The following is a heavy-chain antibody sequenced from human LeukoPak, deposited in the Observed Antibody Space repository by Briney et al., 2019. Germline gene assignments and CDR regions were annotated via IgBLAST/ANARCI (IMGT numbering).Heavy chain of an antibody. CDR1: GFTFSDYY. D-gene: IGHD4-17*01. V-gene: IGHV3-11*01. CDR2: ISSSGSTI. J-gene: IGHJ4*02. Sequence: GSLRLSCAASGFTFSDYYMSWIRQAPGKGLEWVSYISSSGSTIYYADSVKGRFTISRDNAKNSLYPQMNSLRAEDTAVYYCAKDIGIWDYGDYYYWGQGTLVTVSS. CDR3: AKDIGIWDYGDYYY.